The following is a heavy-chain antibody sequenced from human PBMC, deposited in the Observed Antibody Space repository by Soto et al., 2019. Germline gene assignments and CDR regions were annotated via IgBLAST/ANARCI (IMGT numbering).Heavy chain of an antibody. CDR3: AREYLAGADSSSSGFDY. J-gene: IGHJ4*02. CDR2: MNPNSGNT. CDR1: GYTFTSYD. Sequence: ASVKVSCKASGYTFTSYDINWVRQATGQGLEWMGWMNPNSGNTGYAQKFQGRVTMTRNTSISTAYMELSSLRSEDTAVYYCAREYLAGADSSSSGFDYWGQGTLVTVSS. D-gene: IGHD6-6*01. V-gene: IGHV1-8*01.